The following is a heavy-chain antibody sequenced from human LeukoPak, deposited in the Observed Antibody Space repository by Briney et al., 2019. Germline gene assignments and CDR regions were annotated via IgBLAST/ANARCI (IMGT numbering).Heavy chain of an antibody. J-gene: IGHJ3*02. CDR3: ARANYYDTSGYSRGAFDI. V-gene: IGHV4-38-2*02. Sequence: SETLSLTCTVPGYSISSGFYWGWIRQPPGKGLEWIGSIYHTGSTYYNPSLKSRVTISVNTSKNQFSLKLSSVTATDTAVYYCARANYYDTSGYSRGAFDIWGQGTMVTVPS. D-gene: IGHD3-22*01. CDR1: GYSISSGFY. CDR2: IYHTGST.